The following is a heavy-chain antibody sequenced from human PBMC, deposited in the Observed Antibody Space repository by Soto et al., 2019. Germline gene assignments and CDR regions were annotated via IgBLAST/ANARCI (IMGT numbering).Heavy chain of an antibody. CDR2: ISAYNGNT. Sequence: ASGKVSCKASGYTFTSYGISWVRQAPGQGLEWMGWISAYNGNTNYAQKLQGRVTMTTDTSTSTAYMELRSLRSDDTAVYYCARTYGDPQFDWFDPWGQGTLVTVSS. V-gene: IGHV1-18*01. J-gene: IGHJ5*02. CDR3: ARTYGDPQFDWFDP. D-gene: IGHD4-17*01. CDR1: GYTFTSYG.